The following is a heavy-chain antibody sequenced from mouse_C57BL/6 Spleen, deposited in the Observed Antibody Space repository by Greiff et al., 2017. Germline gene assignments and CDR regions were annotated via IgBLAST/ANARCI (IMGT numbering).Heavy chain of an antibody. J-gene: IGHJ1*03. CDR1: GFTFTDYY. CDR2: IRNKANGYTT. Sequence: EVLLVESGGGLVQPGGSLSLSCAASGFTFTDYYMSWVRQPPGKALEWLGFIRNKANGYTTEYSASVKGRFTISRDNSQSILYLQMNDLRAEDSATYYCARLYGNYVWYFDGWGTGTTVTVSS. D-gene: IGHD2-1*01. V-gene: IGHV7-3*01. CDR3: ARLYGNYVWYFDG.